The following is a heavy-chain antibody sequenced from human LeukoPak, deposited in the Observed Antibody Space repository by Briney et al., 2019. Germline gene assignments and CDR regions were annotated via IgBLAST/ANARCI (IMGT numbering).Heavy chain of an antibody. CDR1: GFTFSSYT. CDR3: ARGGVAVGGNFDY. V-gene: IGHV3-21*01. D-gene: IGHD4-23*01. Sequence: GGSLRLSCAASGFTFSSYTTNWVRQAPGKGLEWVSSISSSSSYIYYADSMKGRFTISRDNANNSLSLQMNSLRAEDTAVYYCARGGVAVGGNFDYWGQGTLVTVSS. CDR2: ISSSSSYI. J-gene: IGHJ4*02.